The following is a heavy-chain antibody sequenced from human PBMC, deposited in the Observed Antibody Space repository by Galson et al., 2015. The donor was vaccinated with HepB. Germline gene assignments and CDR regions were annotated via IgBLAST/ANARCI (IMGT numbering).Heavy chain of an antibody. V-gene: IGHV3-23*01. CDR1: GFTFTSYI. CDR3: ARGRALPYFDF. CDR2: LSSGGGTST. J-gene: IGHJ4*02. Sequence: SLRLSCAASGFTFTSYIMGWVRQAPGKGLEWVSSLSSGGGTSTYYADSVKGRFTISRDNSKNTVFLQMNSLRAEDTAVYYCARGRALPYFDFWGQGTLVTVSS.